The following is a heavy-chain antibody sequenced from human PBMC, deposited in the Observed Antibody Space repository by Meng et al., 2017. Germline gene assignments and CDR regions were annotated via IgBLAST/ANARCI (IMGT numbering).Heavy chain of an antibody. V-gene: IGHV4-39*07. CDR3: ARDLSTAATYYFDY. D-gene: IGHD2-15*01. CDR2: IYYSGST. J-gene: IGHJ4*02. CDR1: GGSISSSSYY. Sequence: SETLSLTCTVSGGSISSSSYYWGWIRQPPGKGLEWIGSIYYSGSTYYNPSLKSRVTISVDTSKNQFSLKLSSVTAADTAVYYCARDLSTAATYYFDYWGQGTLVTVYS.